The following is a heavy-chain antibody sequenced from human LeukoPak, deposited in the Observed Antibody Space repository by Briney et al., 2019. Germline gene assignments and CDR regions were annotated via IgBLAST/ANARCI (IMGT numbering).Heavy chain of an antibody. CDR1: GGTFSSYA. D-gene: IGHD3-22*01. CDR3: ARNDRTYYDSSGPALDY. V-gene: IGHV1-69*04. CDR2: IIPILGIA. Sequence: SVKVSCKASGGTFSSYAISWVRQAPGQGLEWMGRIIPILGIANYAQKFQGKVTITADKSTSTAYMELSSLRSEDTAVYYCARNDRTYYDSSGPALDYWGQGTLVTVSS. J-gene: IGHJ4*02.